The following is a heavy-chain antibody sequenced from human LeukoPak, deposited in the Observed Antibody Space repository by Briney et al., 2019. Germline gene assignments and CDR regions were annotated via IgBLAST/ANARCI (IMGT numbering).Heavy chain of an antibody. D-gene: IGHD3-22*01. Sequence: GASVKVSCKASGGTFSSYAISWVRQAPGQGLEWMGGIIPIFGTANYAQKFQGRVTITADESTSTAYMELSSLRSEDTAVYYCARATRRHYYDSSGYLAYFDYWGQGTLVTVSS. CDR2: IIPIFGTA. CDR3: ARATRRHYYDSSGYLAYFDY. V-gene: IGHV1-69*13. CDR1: GGTFSSYA. J-gene: IGHJ4*02.